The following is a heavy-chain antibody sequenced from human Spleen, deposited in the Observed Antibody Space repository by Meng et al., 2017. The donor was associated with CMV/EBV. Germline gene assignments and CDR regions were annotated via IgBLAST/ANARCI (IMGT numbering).Heavy chain of an antibody. V-gene: IGHV1-2*02. J-gene: IGHJ4*02. Sequence: FTGYYMHWVRQAPGQGLEWMGWINPNSGGTNYAQKFQGRVTMTRDTSISTAYMELSRLRSDDTAVYYCAREGLYSGRRSSGSYYLRDYWGQGTLVTVSS. CDR2: INPNSGGT. CDR1: FTGYY. D-gene: IGHD1-26*01. CDR3: AREGLYSGRRSSGSYYLRDY.